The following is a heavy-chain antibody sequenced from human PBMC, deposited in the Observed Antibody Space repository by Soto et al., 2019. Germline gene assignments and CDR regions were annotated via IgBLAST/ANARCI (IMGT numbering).Heavy chain of an antibody. V-gene: IGHV3-53*02. CDR1: GFTVSSNY. CDR3: AVSGDGVTGYYYYGMDV. J-gene: IGHJ6*02. Sequence: EVQLVETGGGLIQPGGSLRLSCAASGFTVSSNYMSWVRQAPGKGLEWVSVIYSGGSTYYADSVKGRFTISRDKSKNTRYLQMNSLRAEDTAVYYCAVSGDGVTGYYYYGMDVWGQGTTVTGSS. D-gene: IGHD3-10*01. CDR2: IYSGGST.